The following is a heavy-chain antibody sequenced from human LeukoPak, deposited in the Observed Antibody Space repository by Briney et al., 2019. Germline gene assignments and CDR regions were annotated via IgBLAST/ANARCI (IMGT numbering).Heavy chain of an antibody. CDR2: IYYSGST. J-gene: IGHJ6*03. Sequence: SETLSLTCTVSGGSISSYYWSWLRQPPGRGLEWIGYIYYSGSTNYNPSLKSRVTISVDTSKNQFSLKLSSVTTADTAVYYCARADSSGYPYYYYYYMDVWGKGTTVTISS. V-gene: IGHV4-59*01. CDR3: ARADSSGYPYYYYYYMDV. CDR1: GGSISSYY. D-gene: IGHD3-22*01.